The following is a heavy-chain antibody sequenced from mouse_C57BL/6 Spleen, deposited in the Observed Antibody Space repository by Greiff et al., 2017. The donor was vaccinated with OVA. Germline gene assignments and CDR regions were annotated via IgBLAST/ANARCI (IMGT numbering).Heavy chain of an antibody. CDR2: ISYSGST. CDR3: ARAALYSNYEYFDV. J-gene: IGHJ1*01. V-gene: IGHV3-1*01. Sequence: EVQLQQSGPGMVKPSQSLSLTCTVTGYSITSGYDWHWIRHFPGNKLEWMGYISYSGSTNYNPSLKSRISITHDTSKNHFFLKLNSVTTEDTATYYCARAALYSNYEYFDVWGAGTTVTVSS. D-gene: IGHD2-5*01. CDR1: GYSITSGYD.